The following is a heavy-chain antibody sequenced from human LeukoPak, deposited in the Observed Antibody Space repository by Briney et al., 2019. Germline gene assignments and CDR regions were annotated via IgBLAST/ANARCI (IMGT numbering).Heavy chain of an antibody. CDR3: AKFRGSSSNYYGMDV. Sequence: PGGSLRLPCAASGFTFSSYAMSWVRQAPGKGLEWVSAISGSGHNTYYADSVKGRFTISRDNSKDTLFLQMNSLRAEDTAVYYCAKFRGSSSNYYGMDVWGRGTTVTVSS. D-gene: IGHD6-6*01. CDR1: GFTFSSYA. J-gene: IGHJ6*02. CDR2: ISGSGHNT. V-gene: IGHV3-23*01.